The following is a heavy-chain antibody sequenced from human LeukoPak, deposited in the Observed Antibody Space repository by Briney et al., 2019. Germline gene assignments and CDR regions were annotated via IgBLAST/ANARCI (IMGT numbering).Heavy chain of an antibody. Sequence: SETLSLTCAVYGGSFSGYYWSWIRQPPGKGLEWIGEINHSGSTNYNPSLKSRVTISVDTSKNQFSLKLSSVTAADPAVYYCARDPFWSMDWFDPWGQGTLVTVSS. D-gene: IGHD3-3*01. J-gene: IGHJ5*02. CDR2: INHSGST. CDR1: GGSFSGYY. V-gene: IGHV4-34*01. CDR3: ARDPFWSMDWFDP.